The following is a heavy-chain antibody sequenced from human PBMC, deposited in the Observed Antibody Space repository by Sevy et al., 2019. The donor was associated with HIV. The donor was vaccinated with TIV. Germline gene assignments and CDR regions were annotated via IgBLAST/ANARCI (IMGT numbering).Heavy chain of an antibody. J-gene: IGHJ4*02. V-gene: IGHV3-74*01. CDR2: INSDGSST. CDR1: GFTFSSYW. D-gene: IGHD2-15*01. Sequence: GGSLRLSCAASGFTFSSYWMHWVRQAPGKALVWVSRINSDGSSTSYADSVKGRFTIPRDNAKNTLYLQMNSLRAEDTAVYYCARDTAQGYCSGGSCFIDYWGQGTLVTVSS. CDR3: ARDTAQGYCSGGSCFIDY.